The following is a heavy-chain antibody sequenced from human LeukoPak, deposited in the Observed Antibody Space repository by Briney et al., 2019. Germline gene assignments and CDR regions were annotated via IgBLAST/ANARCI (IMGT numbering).Heavy chain of an antibody. CDR3: ARGILTGYYDFWSGYPRSNNWFDP. CDR2: INHSGST. CDR1: GGSFSGYY. V-gene: IGHV4-34*01. Sequence: PSETLSLTCAVYGGSFSGYYWSWIRQPPGKGLEWIGEINHSGSTNYNPSLKSRVTISVDTSKNPFSLKLSSVTAADTAVYYCARGILTGYYDFWSGYPRSNNWFDPWGQGTLVTVSS. J-gene: IGHJ5*02. D-gene: IGHD3-3*01.